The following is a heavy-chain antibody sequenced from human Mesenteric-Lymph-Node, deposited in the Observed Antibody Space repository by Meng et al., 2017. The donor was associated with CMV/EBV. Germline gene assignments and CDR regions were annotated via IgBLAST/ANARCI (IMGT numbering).Heavy chain of an antibody. V-gene: IGHV3-21*01. J-gene: IGHJ5*02. CDR3: AKEGVVVPSTVLWFDP. CDR2: ISASSHSI. CDR1: GFTFNSYA. D-gene: IGHD2-2*01. Sequence: GESLKISCAASGFTFNSYAMSWVRQAPGKGLEWVSSISASSHSIYYADSVMGRFTISRDNAKNSVYLQMNTLRAEDTAVYYCAKEGVVVPSTVLWFDPRGQGALVTVSS.